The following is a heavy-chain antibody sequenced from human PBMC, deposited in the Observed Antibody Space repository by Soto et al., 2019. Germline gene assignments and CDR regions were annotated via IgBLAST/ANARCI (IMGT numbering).Heavy chain of an antibody. V-gene: IGHV1-2*04. CDR1: GYTFTGYY. J-gene: IGHJ6*02. CDR3: ARAYYYGSGTMGGMDV. D-gene: IGHD3-10*01. Sequence: QVQLVQSGAEVKKPGASVKVSCKASGYTFTGYYMHWVRQAPGQGLEWMGWINPNSGGTNYAQKFQGWVTMTRDTSISTAYMELSRLRSDDTAVYYCARAYYYGSGTMGGMDVWGQGTTVTVSS. CDR2: INPNSGGT.